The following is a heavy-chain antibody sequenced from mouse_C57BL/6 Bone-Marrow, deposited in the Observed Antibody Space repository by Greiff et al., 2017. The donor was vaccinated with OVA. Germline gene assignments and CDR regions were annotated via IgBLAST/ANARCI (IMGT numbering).Heavy chain of an antibody. CDR2: IDPENGDT. D-gene: IGHD2-2*01. J-gene: IGHJ1*03. Sequence: EVKLMESGAELVRPGASVKLSCTASGFNIKDDYMHWVKQRPEQGLEWIGWIDPENGDTEYASKFQGKATITADTSSNTAYLQLSSLTSEDTAVYFCARFGDGYDGDWYFDVWGTGTTVTVSS. CDR3: ARFGDGYDGDWYFDV. CDR1: GFNIKDDY. V-gene: IGHV14-4*01.